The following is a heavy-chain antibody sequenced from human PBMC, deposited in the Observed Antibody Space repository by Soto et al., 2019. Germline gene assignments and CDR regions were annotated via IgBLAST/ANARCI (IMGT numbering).Heavy chain of an antibody. CDR3: ASGASRWYPYFFDS. CDR1: DGTFNSYA. Sequence: QAQVVQSGAEVRKPGSSVKLSCKASDGTFNSYAIAWVRQAPGQGLEWMGRIIPYYNTLNYAQKFQDRVTITADDSTNTVYMELSSLRSDDTAVYSCASGASRWYPYFFDSCAQGTLVTVSS. J-gene: IGHJ4*02. CDR2: IIPYYNTL. V-gene: IGHV1-69*01. D-gene: IGHD6-13*01.